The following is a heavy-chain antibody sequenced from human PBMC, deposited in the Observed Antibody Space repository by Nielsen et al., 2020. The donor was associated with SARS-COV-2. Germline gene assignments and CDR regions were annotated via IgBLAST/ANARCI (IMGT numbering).Heavy chain of an antibody. Sequence: GGSLRLSYTASGFNFKAYAMHWVRQAPGKGLEWVTVISYDGRHDYYAAPVKGRFTISRDDSKNTLYLQMNSLKTEDTAVYYCTTDWYDILTGYYRTDYWGQGTLVTVSS. CDR2: ISYDGRHD. CDR3: TTDWYDILTGYYRTDY. D-gene: IGHD3-9*01. CDR1: GFNFKAYA. J-gene: IGHJ4*02. V-gene: IGHV3-30*04.